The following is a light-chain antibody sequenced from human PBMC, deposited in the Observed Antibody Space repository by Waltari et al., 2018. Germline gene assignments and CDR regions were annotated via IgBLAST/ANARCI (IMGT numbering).Light chain of an antibody. CDR1: QSVSSSY. V-gene: IGKV3-20*01. CDR2: GAS. CDR3: QQYGSSRWT. Sequence: EIVLTQSPGTLSLSPGERATLSCRASQSVSSSYLAWYQQKPGQAPRPLIYGASSRATGIPDRVSGSGSGTDFTLTISRLGPEDFAVDYCQQYGSSRWTFGQGTKVEIK. J-gene: IGKJ1*01.